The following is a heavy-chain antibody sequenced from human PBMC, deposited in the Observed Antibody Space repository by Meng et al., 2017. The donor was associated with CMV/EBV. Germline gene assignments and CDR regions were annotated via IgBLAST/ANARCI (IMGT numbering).Heavy chain of an antibody. J-gene: IGHJ4*02. CDR3: ARDRCGGDCYAGAFDY. CDR1: GSAFSSDT. Sequence: GSAFSSDTRSGGLQAAGRGLGRGSAIRGSGGTIYNEDSIKDRITIAMDNAKNALYLQMNSLIAEDTAVYYCARDRCGGDCYAGAFDYWGQGTLVTVSS. D-gene: IGHD2-21*01. V-gene: IGHV3-23*01. CDR2: IRGSGGTI.